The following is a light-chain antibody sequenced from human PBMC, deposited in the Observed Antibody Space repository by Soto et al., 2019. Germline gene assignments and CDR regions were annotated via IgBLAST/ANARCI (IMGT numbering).Light chain of an antibody. CDR2: DAS. V-gene: IGKV1-5*01. J-gene: IGKJ2*01. Sequence: IQMTQSPSTLFASVGDRVTITCQASKTISTLLAWYQHRPGKAPNLLIYDASSLGSGVPSRFSGSGSGTEFTLTSSSLQPDDSANYYCQQYSSLVTFGQGTKLEI. CDR1: KTISTL. CDR3: QQYSSLVT.